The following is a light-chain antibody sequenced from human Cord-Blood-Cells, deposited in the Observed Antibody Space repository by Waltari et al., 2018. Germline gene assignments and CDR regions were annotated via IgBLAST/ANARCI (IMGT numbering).Light chain of an antibody. J-gene: IGLJ2*01. CDR2: DVS. V-gene: IGLV2-11*01. Sequence: QSALTHPRSVSGSPGQSVTISCPGTRSDVGGYTYVSWYHQHPVKAPKLMIYDVSKRPSGVPDRFSGSKSGNTASLTISGLQAEDEADYYCCSYAGSYTYVVFGGGTKLTVL. CDR1: RSDVGGYTY. CDR3: CSYAGSYTYVV.